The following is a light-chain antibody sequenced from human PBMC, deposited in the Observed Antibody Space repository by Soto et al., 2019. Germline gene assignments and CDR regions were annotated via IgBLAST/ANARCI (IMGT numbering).Light chain of an antibody. V-gene: IGLV1-44*01. CDR3: AAWDDSLNGYV. Sequence: QSVLIQPPSASGTPGQRVTVSCSGGSSNIGSYTVNWYQQLPGAAPNLLIYSNSQRPSGVPDRFSASKSGTSASLAISGLQSEDEAEYYCAAWDDSLNGYVFGPGTQLTVL. CDR1: SSNIGSYT. J-gene: IGLJ1*01. CDR2: SNS.